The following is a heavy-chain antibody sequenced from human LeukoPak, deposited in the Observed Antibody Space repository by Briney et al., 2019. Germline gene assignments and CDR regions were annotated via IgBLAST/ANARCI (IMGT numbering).Heavy chain of an antibody. Sequence: SQTLSLTCTVSGGSISSGSYYWSWIPQPAGKGLEWIGRIYTSGSTNYNPSLKSRVTISVDTSKNQFSLKLSSVTAADTAVYYCARGILYYDILTGYLLYYFDYWGQGTLVTVSS. CDR2: IYTSGST. J-gene: IGHJ4*02. CDR3: ARGILYYDILTGYLLYYFDY. CDR1: GGSISSGSYY. D-gene: IGHD3-9*01. V-gene: IGHV4-61*02.